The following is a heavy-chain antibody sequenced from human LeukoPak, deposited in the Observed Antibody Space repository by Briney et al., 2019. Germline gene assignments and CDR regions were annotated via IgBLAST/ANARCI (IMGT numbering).Heavy chain of an antibody. Sequence: SETLSLTCTVSGGSITNNFWSWIRQPPGKGLEWIGLIHYGGSTNYNPSLKSRVTISVDTSKNQFSLKLSSVTAADTAVYYCARNPIDMTTVTGSWFDPWGQGTLVTVSS. V-gene: IGHV4-59*01. D-gene: IGHD4-11*01. CDR1: GGSITNNF. CDR3: ARNPIDMTTVTGSWFDP. J-gene: IGHJ5*02. CDR2: IHYGGST.